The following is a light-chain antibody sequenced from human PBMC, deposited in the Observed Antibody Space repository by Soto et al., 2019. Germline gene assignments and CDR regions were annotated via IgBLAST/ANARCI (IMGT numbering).Light chain of an antibody. Sequence: EIVLTQSPRTLSLSPGERATPYCRASQSAGSNYLAWYQQKPGQAPRVLIYGASSRATGIPDRFSGSGSGADFTLTISRLEPEDFAVYYCQQYTTSPFAFGPGTKVDI. CDR2: GAS. V-gene: IGKV3-20*01. CDR1: QSAGSNY. J-gene: IGKJ3*01. CDR3: QQYTTSPFA.